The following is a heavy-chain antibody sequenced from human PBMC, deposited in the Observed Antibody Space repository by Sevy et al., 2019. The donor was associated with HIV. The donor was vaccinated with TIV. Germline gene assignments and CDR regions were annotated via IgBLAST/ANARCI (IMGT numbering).Heavy chain of an antibody. Sequence: ASVKVSCTSSGYTFTAHYLHWVRQAPGQGLEWMGWINPDSGDTKYTKKFQGRVTMTRDTSFNTAYMELITLRSDDTAVYFCARVQRGGVPDYWGQGTLVTVSS. J-gene: IGHJ4*02. CDR1: GYTFTAHY. CDR2: INPDSGDT. V-gene: IGHV1-2*02. CDR3: ARVQRGGVPDY. D-gene: IGHD3-10*01.